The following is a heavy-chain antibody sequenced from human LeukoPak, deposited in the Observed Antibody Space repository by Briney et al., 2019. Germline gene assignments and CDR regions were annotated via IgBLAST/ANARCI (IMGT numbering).Heavy chain of an antibody. CDR3: ARDQYDILTGYYTFDY. D-gene: IGHD3-9*01. V-gene: IGHV4-31*03. Sequence: SETLSLTCTVSGGSISSGGYYWSWIRQHPGKGLEWIGYIYYSGSTYYNPSLKSRVTISVDTSKNQFSLKLSSVTAADTAVYYCARDQYDILTGYYTFDYWGQGTLVTVSS. CDR1: GGSISSGGYY. CDR2: IYYSGST. J-gene: IGHJ4*02.